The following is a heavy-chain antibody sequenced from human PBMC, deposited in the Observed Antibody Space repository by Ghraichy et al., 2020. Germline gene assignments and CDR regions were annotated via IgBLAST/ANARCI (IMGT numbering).Heavy chain of an antibody. Sequence: SVKVSCKASGGTFSSYAISWVRQAPGQGLEWMGGIIPIFGTANYAQKFQGRVTITADESTSTAYMELSSLRSEDTAVYYCARPGSSGWYYYYYYGMDVWGQGTTVTVSS. J-gene: IGHJ6*02. CDR3: ARPGSSGWYYYYYYGMDV. D-gene: IGHD6-19*01. CDR2: IIPIFGTA. CDR1: GGTFSSYA. V-gene: IGHV1-69*13.